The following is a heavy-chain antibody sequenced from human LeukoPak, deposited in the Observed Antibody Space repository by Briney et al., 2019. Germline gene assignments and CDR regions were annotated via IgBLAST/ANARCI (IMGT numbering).Heavy chain of an antibody. J-gene: IGHJ5*02. CDR3: ARAFCGGDCYSRSSNWFDP. CDR1: GGSISSGRYS. V-gene: IGHV4-30-2*01. CDR2: IYHSGST. Sequence: PSQTLSLTCAVSGGSISSGRYSWSWIRQPPGKGLEWIGYIYHSGSTYSNPSLKSRVTISVDRSKNQFSLKLSSVTAADTAVYYCARAFCGGDCYSRSSNWFDPWGQGTLVTVSS. D-gene: IGHD2-21*02.